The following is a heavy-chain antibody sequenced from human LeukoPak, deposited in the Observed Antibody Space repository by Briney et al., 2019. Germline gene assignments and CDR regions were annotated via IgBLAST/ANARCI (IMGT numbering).Heavy chain of an antibody. J-gene: IGHJ4*02. CDR3: ARDSNWNDAGFGFDY. CDR2: ISYDGSNK. V-gene: IGHV3-30*04. CDR1: GFTFSSYA. Sequence: PGGSLRLSCAASGFTFSSYAMHWVRQAPGKGLEWVAVISYDGSNKYYADSVKGRFTISRDNAKNSLYLQMNSLRAEDTAVYYCARDSNWNDAGFGFDYWGQGTLVTVSS. D-gene: IGHD1-1*01.